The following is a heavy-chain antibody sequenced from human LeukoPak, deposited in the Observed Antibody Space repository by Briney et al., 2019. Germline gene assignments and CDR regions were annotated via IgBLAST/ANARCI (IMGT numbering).Heavy chain of an antibody. CDR1: GCTFSSYS. CDR2: ISRTGSYI. CDR3: ARVKEASAFDV. Sequence: GGSLRLSCAASGCTFSSYSMNWVRQAPGKGLEWVSSISRTGSYIYYADLVKGRFTISRDNAKNSLYLQMNSLRAEDTAVYYCARVKEASAFDVWGQGIMVTVSS. J-gene: IGHJ3*01. D-gene: IGHD5-12*01. V-gene: IGHV3-21*01.